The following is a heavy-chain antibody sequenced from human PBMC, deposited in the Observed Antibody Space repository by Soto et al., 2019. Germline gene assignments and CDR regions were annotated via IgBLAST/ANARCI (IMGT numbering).Heavy chain of an antibody. CDR2: INEDGSER. CDR3: GRVWSIDF. CDR1: GFTFSTYW. D-gene: IGHD2-21*01. J-gene: IGHJ4*02. V-gene: IGHV3-7*05. Sequence: PGGSLRLSYAASGFTFSTYWMSWVRQTPGKGLEWVANINEDGSERYYVDSVKGRFTISRDNAKNSLYLQMNSLRGEDTAVYYWGRVWSIDFWGKGTLDTVSS.